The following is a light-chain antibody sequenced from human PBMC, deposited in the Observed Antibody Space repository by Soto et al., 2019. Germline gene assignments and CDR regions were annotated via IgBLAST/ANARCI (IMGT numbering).Light chain of an antibody. Sequence: QSVLTQPASVSGSPGQSITISCTGTSSDIGGYNYVSWYQQLPGKAPKLMIYDVTNRPSGVSNRFSGSKSGNTASLTVSGLQAEDEADYYCCSYASSSTYVFGEGTKLTVL. J-gene: IGLJ1*01. V-gene: IGLV2-14*01. CDR3: CSYASSSTYV. CDR1: SSDIGGYNY. CDR2: DVT.